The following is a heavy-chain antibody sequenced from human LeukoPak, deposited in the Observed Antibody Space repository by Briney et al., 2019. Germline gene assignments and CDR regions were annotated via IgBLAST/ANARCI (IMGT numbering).Heavy chain of an antibody. CDR2: ISYDGTNK. D-gene: IGHD5-24*01. J-gene: IGHJ3*02. V-gene: IGHV3-30*18. Sequence: GGSLRLSCAASGLTFSRSAMHWVRQAPGKGLEWVAVISYDGTNKYYEDSVKGRFTISRDSSKSTLYLQMNSLRAEDTAVYHCAKGSSTGRWVQLELDAFDIWGQGTMVTVSS. CDR1: GLTFSRSA. CDR3: AKGSSTGRWVQLELDAFDI.